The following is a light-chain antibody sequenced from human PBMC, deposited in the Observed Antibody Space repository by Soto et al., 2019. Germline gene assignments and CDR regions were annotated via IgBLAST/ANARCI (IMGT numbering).Light chain of an antibody. CDR1: QSVSSSY. CDR2: GAS. J-gene: IGKJ4*01. CDR3: QQYDSSPRVT. V-gene: IGKV3-20*01. Sequence: EIVLTQSPGTLSLSPGVRATLSCRASQSVSSSYLAWYQQKPGQAPRLLIYGASSRATGIPDRFSGSGSGTDFTVTISRLEPEDFAVNYCQQYDSSPRVTFGGGTKVEIK.